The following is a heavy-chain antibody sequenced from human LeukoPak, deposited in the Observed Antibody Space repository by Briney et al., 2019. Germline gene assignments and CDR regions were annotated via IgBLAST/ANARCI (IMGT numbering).Heavy chain of an antibody. J-gene: IGHJ4*02. CDR1: GYTFSSYG. D-gene: IGHD3-22*01. V-gene: IGHV1-18*01. CDR3: ARVAQHRYYYDSSDYRYYFDY. Sequence: VASVKVSCKASGYTFSSYGITWVREAPGQGLEWMGWISGYNGYTDYAQNLQGRVTMTTDTSTSTAYMELRSLRSDDTAVYYCARVAQHRYYYDSSDYRYYFDYWGQGTLVTVSS. CDR2: ISGYNGYT.